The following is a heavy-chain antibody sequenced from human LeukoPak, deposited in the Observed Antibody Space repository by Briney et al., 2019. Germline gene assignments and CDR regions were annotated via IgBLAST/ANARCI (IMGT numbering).Heavy chain of an antibody. V-gene: IGHV1-69*13. CDR2: IIPIFGTA. Sequence: ASVKVSCKASGGTFSSYAISWVRQAPGQGFEWMGGIIPIFGTANYAQKFQGRVTITADESTSTAYMELSSVTAADTAVYYCARAGGFFSPFGYWGQGTLVTVSS. CDR3: ARAGGFFSPFGY. CDR1: GGTFSSYA. J-gene: IGHJ4*02. D-gene: IGHD3-3*01.